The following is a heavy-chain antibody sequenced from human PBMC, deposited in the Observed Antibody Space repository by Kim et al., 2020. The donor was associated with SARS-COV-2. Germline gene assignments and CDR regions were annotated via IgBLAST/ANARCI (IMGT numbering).Heavy chain of an antibody. Sequence: SYAQKFQGRVTMTRETSTSTVYMELSSLRSEDTAVYYCARRGSYRYYFDYWGQGTLVTVSS. D-gene: IGHD1-26*01. CDR3: ARRGSYRYYFDY. J-gene: IGHJ4*02. V-gene: IGHV1-46*01.